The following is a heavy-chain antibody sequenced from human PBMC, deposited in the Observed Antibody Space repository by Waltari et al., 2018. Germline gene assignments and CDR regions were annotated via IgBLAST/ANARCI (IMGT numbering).Heavy chain of an antibody. CDR3: ARGYPYYDFWSGYYRVPGYYYMDV. CDR1: GGSFSGYY. CDR2: INHSGST. Sequence: QVQLQQWGAGLLKPSETLSLTCAVYGGSFSGYYWSWIRQPPGKGLEWMGEINHSGSTNYNPSLKSRVTISVDTSKNQFSLKLSSVTAADTAVYYCARGYPYYDFWSGYYRVPGYYYMDVWGKGTTVTISS. D-gene: IGHD3-3*01. J-gene: IGHJ6*03. V-gene: IGHV4-34*01.